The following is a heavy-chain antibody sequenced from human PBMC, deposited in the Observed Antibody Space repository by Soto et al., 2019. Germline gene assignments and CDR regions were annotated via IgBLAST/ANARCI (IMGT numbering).Heavy chain of an antibody. CDR1: GGSISNYY. V-gene: IGHV4-59*08. D-gene: IGHD3-22*01. Sequence: SETLSVTCTVSGGSISNYYWSWVRQPPGKGLEWIGYIYDSGSTNYNPSLKSRVTISVDTSKNQFSLKLSSVTAADTAVYYCARRDYYDSSGYYTHYFDYWGQGTQVTVSS. CDR3: ARRDYYDSSGYYTHYFDY. CDR2: IYDSGST. J-gene: IGHJ4*02.